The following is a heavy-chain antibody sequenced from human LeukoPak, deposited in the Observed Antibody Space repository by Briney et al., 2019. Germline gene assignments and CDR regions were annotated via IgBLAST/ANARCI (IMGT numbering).Heavy chain of an antibody. CDR3: ARDRAPKARIGGMDV. CDR2: ISSSSSYI. CDR1: GFTFSSYS. D-gene: IGHD5-12*01. V-gene: IGHV3-21*01. J-gene: IGHJ6*02. Sequence: GGSLRLSCAASGFTFSSYSMNWVRQAPGKGLEWVSSISSSSSYIYYANSVKGRFTISRDNAKNSVYLQMNSLRAEDTAIYYCARDRAPKARIGGMDVWGQGTTVIVSS.